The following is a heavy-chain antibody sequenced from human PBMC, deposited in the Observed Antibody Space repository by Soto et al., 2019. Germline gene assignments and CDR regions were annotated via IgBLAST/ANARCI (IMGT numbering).Heavy chain of an antibody. CDR2: INPNSGGT. CDR3: ARDTPSSSGHFDY. CDR1: GYTFTGYY. J-gene: IGHJ4*02. V-gene: IGHV1-2*04. Sequence: GASVKVSCKASGYTFTGYYMHWVRQAPGQGLEWMGWINPNSGGTNYAQKFQGWVTMTRDTSISTAYMELSRLRSDDTAVYYCARDTPSSSGHFDYWGQGTLVTVSS. D-gene: IGHD6-6*01.